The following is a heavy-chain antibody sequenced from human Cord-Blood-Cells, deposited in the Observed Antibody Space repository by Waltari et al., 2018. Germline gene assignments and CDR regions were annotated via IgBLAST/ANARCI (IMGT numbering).Heavy chain of an antibody. CDR3: ARGVYYDSSGYYNWFDP. D-gene: IGHD3-22*01. J-gene: IGHJ5*02. V-gene: IGHV1-8*03. Sequence: QVQLVQSGAEVKKPGASVKVSCKASGYTFTSYDINWVRQATGQGLEWMGWMNPNNGNTSYAQKFQGQVTITRNTSISTAYIELSSLGSEDTAVYYCARGVYYDSSGYYNWFDPWGQGTLVTVSS. CDR1: GYTFTSYD. CDR2: MNPNNGNT.